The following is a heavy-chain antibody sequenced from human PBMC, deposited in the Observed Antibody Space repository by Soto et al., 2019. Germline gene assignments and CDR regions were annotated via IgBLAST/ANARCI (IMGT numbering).Heavy chain of an antibody. D-gene: IGHD3-3*01. V-gene: IGHV3-23*01. J-gene: IGHJ4*02. CDR3: AKSYDFWNHRGYY. Sequence: EVQLLESGGGLVQPGGSLRLSCAASGFTFSSYAMSWVRQAPGKGLEWVSAISGSGGSTYYADSVKGRFIISRDNSKNTLYLQMNSLRAEDTAVYYCAKSYDFWNHRGYYWGQGTLVTVSS. CDR1: GFTFSSYA. CDR2: ISGSGGST.